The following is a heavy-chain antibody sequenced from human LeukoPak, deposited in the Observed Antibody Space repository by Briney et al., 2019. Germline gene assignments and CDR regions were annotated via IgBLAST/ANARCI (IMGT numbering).Heavy chain of an antibody. V-gene: IGHV4-59*12. J-gene: IGHJ4*02. CDR3: ARGLGLPQFDY. CDR1: GGSISSYY. CDR2: IYYSGST. Sequence: PSETLSLTCTVSGGSISSYYWSWIRQPPGKGLEWIGYIYYSGSTNYNPSLKSRVTISVDTSKNQFSLKLSSVTAADTAVYYCARGLGLPQFDYWGQGTLVTVSS. D-gene: IGHD2/OR15-2a*01.